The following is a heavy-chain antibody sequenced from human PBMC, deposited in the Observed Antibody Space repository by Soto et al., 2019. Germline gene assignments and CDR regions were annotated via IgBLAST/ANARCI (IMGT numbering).Heavy chain of an antibody. CDR3: AKFSISLQRGNDAFDI. CDR1: GFTFSSYA. D-gene: IGHD3-16*01. V-gene: IGHV3-23*01. CDR2: ISGSGGST. J-gene: IGHJ3*02. Sequence: GRLRFSCAASGFTFSSYAISWVRQAPGKGLEWVSAISGSGGSTYYADSVKGRFTISRDNSKNTLYLQMNSPRAEDTAVYYCAKFSISLQRGNDAFDIWGQGTMVTV.